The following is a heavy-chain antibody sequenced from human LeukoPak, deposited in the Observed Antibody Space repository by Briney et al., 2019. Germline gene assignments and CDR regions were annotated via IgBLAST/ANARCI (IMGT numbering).Heavy chain of an antibody. V-gene: IGHV3-30-3*01. D-gene: IGHD5-18*01. Sequence: GRSLRLSCAASGFTFSSYAMHWVRQAPGKGLEWVAVISYDGSNKYYADSVKGRFTISRDNSKNTLYLQMNSLRAEDTAVYYCARGLGYSYAYDAFDIWGQGTMVTVSS. CDR3: ARGLGYSYAYDAFDI. CDR1: GFTFSSYA. J-gene: IGHJ3*02. CDR2: ISYDGSNK.